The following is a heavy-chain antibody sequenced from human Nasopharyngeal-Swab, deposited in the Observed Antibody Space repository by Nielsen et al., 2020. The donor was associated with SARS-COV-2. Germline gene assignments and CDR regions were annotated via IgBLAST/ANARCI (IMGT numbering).Heavy chain of an antibody. D-gene: IGHD2-2*01. CDR3: ARGGCSSTSCYEIDY. V-gene: IGHV4-61*02. J-gene: IGHJ4*02. Sequence: WIRQPPGKGLEWIGRIYTSGSTNYSPSLKSRVTISVDTSKNQFSLKLSSVTAADTAVYYCARGGCSSTSCYEIDYWGQGTLVTVSS. CDR2: IYTSGST.